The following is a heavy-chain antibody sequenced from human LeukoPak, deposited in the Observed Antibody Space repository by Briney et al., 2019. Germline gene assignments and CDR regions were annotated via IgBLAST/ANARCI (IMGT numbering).Heavy chain of an antibody. J-gene: IGHJ4*02. D-gene: IGHD2-2*01. CDR2: TSGSGGST. CDR1: GFTFSSYV. V-gene: IGHV3-23*01. CDR3: AKDLASIVVVPAANGFAY. Sequence: GGSLRLSCAASGFTFSSYVMSWVRQAPGKGLEWVSATSGSGGSTYYADSVKGRFTISRDNSKNTLYLQMNSLRAEDTALYYCAKDLASIVVVPAANGFAYWGQGPLVPVSS.